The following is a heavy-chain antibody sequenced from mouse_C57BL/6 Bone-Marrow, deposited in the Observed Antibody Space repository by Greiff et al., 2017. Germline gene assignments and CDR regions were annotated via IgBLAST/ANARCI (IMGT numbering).Heavy chain of an antibody. CDR2: ISSGSSTI. CDR1: GFTFSDYG. V-gene: IGHV5-17*01. Sequence: DVMLVESGGGLVKPGGSLKLSCAASGFTFSDYGMHWVRQAPEKGLEWVAYISSGSSTIYYADTVKGRFTISRDNAKNTLFLQMTSLRSEDTAMYYCARYYYSNYSLAMDYWGQGTSVTVSS. J-gene: IGHJ4*01. D-gene: IGHD2-5*01. CDR3: ARYYYSNYSLAMDY.